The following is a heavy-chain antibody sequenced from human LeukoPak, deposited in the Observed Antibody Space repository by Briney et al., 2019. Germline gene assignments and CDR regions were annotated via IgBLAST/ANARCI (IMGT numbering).Heavy chain of an antibody. Sequence: SETLSLTCSVSGGSITTFYWSWIRLPPGKGLEWIGHISYGDGITNYNSSLKSRVTMSVDTSKNQFSLKLSSVTAADTAVYYCARASSLRFLEWSSHWYFDLWGRGTLVTVSS. D-gene: IGHD3-3*01. CDR1: GGSITTFY. CDR3: ARASSLRFLEWSSHWYFDL. J-gene: IGHJ2*01. V-gene: IGHV4-59*12. CDR2: ISYGDGIT.